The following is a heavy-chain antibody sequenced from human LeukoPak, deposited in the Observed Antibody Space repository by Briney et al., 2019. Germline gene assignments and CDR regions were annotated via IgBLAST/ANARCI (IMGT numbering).Heavy chain of an antibody. D-gene: IGHD3-10*01. CDR1: GGSISSSSYY. Sequence: SETLSLTCTVSGGSISSSSYYWGWIRQPPGKGLEWIGEINHSGSTNYNPSLKSRVTISVDTSKNQFSLKLSSVTAADTAVYYCAQWIWFGAFDPWGQGTLVTVSS. V-gene: IGHV4-39*07. J-gene: IGHJ5*02. CDR3: AQWIWFGAFDP. CDR2: INHSGST.